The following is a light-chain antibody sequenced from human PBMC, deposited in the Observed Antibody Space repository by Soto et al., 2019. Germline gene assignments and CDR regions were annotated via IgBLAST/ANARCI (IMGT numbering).Light chain of an antibody. CDR1: SGDIGGYDY. V-gene: IGLV2-8*01. CDR2: EVT. Sequence: QSPLTQPPSASGSPGQSVTISCTGTSGDIGGYDYVSWYQQHPGKAPKLMIYEVTKRPLGVPDRFSGSKSGNTASLTVSGLQAEDEADYYCSSYAGSNNPYVFGTGTKV. J-gene: IGLJ1*01. CDR3: SSYAGSNNPYV.